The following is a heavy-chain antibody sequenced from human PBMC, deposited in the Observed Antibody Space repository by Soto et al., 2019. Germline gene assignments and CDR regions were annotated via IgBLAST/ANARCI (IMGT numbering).Heavy chain of an antibody. D-gene: IGHD3-3*01. Sequence: ASVKVSCKASGGTFSSYAISWVRQAPGQGLEWMGGIIPIFGTANYAQKFQGRVTITADKSTSTAYMELSSLRSEDTAVYYCARSPLYYDFWSGPGAHYCYGMDVWGQGTTVTVSS. V-gene: IGHV1-69*06. CDR2: IIPIFGTA. CDR3: ARSPLYYDFWSGPGAHYCYGMDV. CDR1: GGTFSSYA. J-gene: IGHJ6*02.